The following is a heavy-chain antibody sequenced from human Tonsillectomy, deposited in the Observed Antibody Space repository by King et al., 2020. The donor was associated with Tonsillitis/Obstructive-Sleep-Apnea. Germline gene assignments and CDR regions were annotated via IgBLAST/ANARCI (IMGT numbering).Heavy chain of an antibody. D-gene: IGHD2-15*01. J-gene: IGHJ4*02. CDR3: ARDPGGRPYYFDF. V-gene: IGHV1-18*01. CDR1: GYTFTNYG. CDR2: ITGYKGHT. Sequence: QLVQSGAEVKKPGASVKVSCKASGYTFTNYGISWVRQAPGQGLEWMGWITGYKGHTNYAQKVQGRVTMTTDTPTSTAYMELRSLRSDDTAMYYCARDPGGRPYYFDFWGQGTLVTVSA.